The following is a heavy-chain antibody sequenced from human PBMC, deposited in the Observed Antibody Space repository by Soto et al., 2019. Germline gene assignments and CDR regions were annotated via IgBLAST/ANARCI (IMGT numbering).Heavy chain of an antibody. D-gene: IGHD3-16*01. CDR2: IIPIFGTA. CDR1: GGTFSSYA. Sequence: QVQLVQSGAEVKKPGSSVKVSCKASGGTFSSYAISWVRQAPGQGLEWMGGIIPIFGTADYAQKFQGRVTXTXXXFXXTAYMELSSLRSEGTAVYYCARHLGGNHYYYGMDVWGQGTTVTVSS. J-gene: IGHJ6*02. V-gene: IGHV1-69*05. CDR3: ARHLGGNHYYYGMDV.